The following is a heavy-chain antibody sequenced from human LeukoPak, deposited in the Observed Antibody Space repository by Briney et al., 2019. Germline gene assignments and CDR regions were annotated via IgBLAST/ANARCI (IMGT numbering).Heavy chain of an antibody. CDR2: IRYDGSNK. D-gene: IGHD4-23*01. V-gene: IGHV3-30*02. Sequence: GGSLRLSCAASGFTFSSYGMHWVRQAPGKGLEWVAFIRYDGSNKYYADSVKGRFTISRDNSKNTLYLQMNSLRAEDTAVYYCAALGKNWFDPWGQGTLVTVSS. CDR1: GFTFSSYG. J-gene: IGHJ5*02. CDR3: AALGKNWFDP.